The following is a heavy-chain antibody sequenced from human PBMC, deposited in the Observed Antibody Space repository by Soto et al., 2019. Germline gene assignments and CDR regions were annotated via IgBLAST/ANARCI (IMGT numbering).Heavy chain of an antibody. CDR1: GFTFSSYA. D-gene: IGHD4-17*01. Sequence: VQLLESGGGLVQPGGSLRLSCAASGFTFSSYAMSWVRQAPGKGLEWVSAISGSGGSTYYADSVKGRFTISRDNSKNTLYLQMNSLRAEDTAVYYCAKHRSQNGDYVPFYFDYWGQGTLVTVSS. CDR2: ISGSGGST. V-gene: IGHV3-23*01. J-gene: IGHJ4*02. CDR3: AKHRSQNGDYVPFYFDY.